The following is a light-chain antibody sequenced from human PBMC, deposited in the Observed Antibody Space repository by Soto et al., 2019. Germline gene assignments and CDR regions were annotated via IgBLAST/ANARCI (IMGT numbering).Light chain of an antibody. CDR3: QQYGTSPWT. J-gene: IGKJ1*01. CDR1: QSVSSSY. V-gene: IGKV3-20*01. Sequence: EIVLTQSPGTLSLSPGERATLSCRASQSVSSSYLAWYQQKPGQAPRLLIYGASSRATGIPDRFSGSGSGTDFTLTISRLEPEDFAVYYRQQYGTSPWTFGQETNVDIK. CDR2: GAS.